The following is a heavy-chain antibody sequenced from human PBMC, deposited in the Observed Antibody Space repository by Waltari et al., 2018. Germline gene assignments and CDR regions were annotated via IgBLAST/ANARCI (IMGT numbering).Heavy chain of an antibody. CDR1: GYTFTGYY. CDR3: ARGWFGELSFDY. V-gene: IGHV1-2*02. J-gene: IGHJ4*02. CDR2: INPNSGET. Sequence: QVQLVQSGAEVKKPGASVKVSCKASGYTFTGYYMHWVRQAPGQGLEGMGWINPNSGETNYAQKFKGRVTMTRDTSISTAYMELSRLRSDDTAVYYCARGWFGELSFDYWGQGTLVTVSS. D-gene: IGHD3-10*01.